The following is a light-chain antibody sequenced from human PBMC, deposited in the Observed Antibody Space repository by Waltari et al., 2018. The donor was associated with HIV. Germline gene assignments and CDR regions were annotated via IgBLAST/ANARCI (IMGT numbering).Light chain of an antibody. J-gene: IGLJ2*01. CDR2: ENN. CDR3: AAWVDSRSVV. V-gene: IGLV1-47*01. CDR1: SSNIGSNY. Sequence: QSVLTPPPPSSGTPGQRVTIPCSGTSSNIGSNYVPWSQQFPGTARNRLIYENNQRPSGVPDRFSGSKSCTSASLAISGLRSEDEAGYYCAAWVDSRSVVFGGGTKLTVL.